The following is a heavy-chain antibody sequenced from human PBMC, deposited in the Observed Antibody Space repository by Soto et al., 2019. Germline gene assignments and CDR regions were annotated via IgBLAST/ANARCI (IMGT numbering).Heavy chain of an antibody. CDR2: ISAYNGNT. V-gene: IGHV1-18*01. CDR1: GYTFTSYG. Sequence: QVQLVQSGAEVKKPGASVKVSCKASGYTFTSYGISWVRQAPGQGLEWMGWISAYNGNTNYAQKLKGRVTMTTDTSTSTAYMELRSLRSDDTAVYYCARDLDIVVVVAATGAAFDPWGQGTLVTVSS. J-gene: IGHJ5*02. CDR3: ARDLDIVVVVAATGAAFDP. D-gene: IGHD2-15*01.